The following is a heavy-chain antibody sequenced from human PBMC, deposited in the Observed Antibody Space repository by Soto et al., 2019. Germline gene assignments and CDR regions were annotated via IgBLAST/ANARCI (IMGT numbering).Heavy chain of an antibody. CDR3: TGPGYCTNGVCYTGNDAFDI. D-gene: IGHD2-8*01. CDR1: GFTFSGSA. V-gene: IGHV3-73*01. Sequence: GGSLRLSCAASGFTFSGSAMHWVRQASGKGLEWVGRIRSKANSYATAYAASVKGRFTISRDDSKNTAYLQMNSLKTEDTAVYYCTGPGYCTNGVCYTGNDAFDIWGQGTMVTVSS. CDR2: IRSKANSYAT. J-gene: IGHJ3*02.